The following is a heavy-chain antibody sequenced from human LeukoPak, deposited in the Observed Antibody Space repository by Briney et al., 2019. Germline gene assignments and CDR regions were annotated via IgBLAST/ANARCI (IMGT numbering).Heavy chain of an antibody. CDR1: GFTFSSYW. CDR2: IKQDGSKK. Sequence: GSLRLSCAASGFTFSSYWMSWVRQAPGKGLEWVANIKQDGSKKNYVDSVKGRFTISRDNAKNSLYLQMNSLRAEDTAVYYCARRRLWSYNWFDPWGQGTLVTVSS. CDR3: ARRRLWSYNWFDP. V-gene: IGHV3-7*01. J-gene: IGHJ5*02. D-gene: IGHD3-10*01.